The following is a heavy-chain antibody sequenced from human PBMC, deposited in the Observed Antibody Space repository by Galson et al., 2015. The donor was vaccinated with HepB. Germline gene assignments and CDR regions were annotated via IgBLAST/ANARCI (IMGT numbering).Heavy chain of an antibody. D-gene: IGHD6-19*01. CDR1: GGSISSSSYY. CDR3: ARDEVQWTSHAFDI. V-gene: IGHV4-39*07. Sequence: ETLSLTCTVSGGSISSSSYYWGWIRQPPGKGLEWIGSIYYSGSTYYNPSLKSRVTISVDTSKNQFSLKLSSVTAADTAVYYCARDEVQWTSHAFDIWGQGTMVTVYS. CDR2: IYYSGST. J-gene: IGHJ3*02.